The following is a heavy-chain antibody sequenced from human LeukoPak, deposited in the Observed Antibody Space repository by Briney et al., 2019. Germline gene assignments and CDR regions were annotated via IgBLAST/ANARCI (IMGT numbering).Heavy chain of an antibody. J-gene: IGHJ3*02. CDR2: INPNSGGT. Sequence: ASVKVSCKASGYTFTGHYMHWVRQAPGQGLEWMGWINPNSGGTNYAQKFQGRVTVTRDTSISTAYMELSRLRSDDTAVYYCASLEMTTVTDGGAFDIWGQGTMVTVSS. D-gene: IGHD4-17*01. V-gene: IGHV1-2*02. CDR1: GYTFTGHY. CDR3: ASLEMTTVTDGGAFDI.